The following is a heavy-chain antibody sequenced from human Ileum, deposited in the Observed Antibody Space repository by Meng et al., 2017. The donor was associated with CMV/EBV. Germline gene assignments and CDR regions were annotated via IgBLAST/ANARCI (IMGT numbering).Heavy chain of an antibody. CDR2: IYHSGST. Sequence: SETLSLTCTVSNDYISSYYWTWIRQPPGKGLEWIGCIYHSGSTNYNPSLKSRVTMSIDTSKKQFSLKLTSVTAADTAVYYCARIRGSSVLDYWGQGTLVTVSS. V-gene: IGHV4-59*01. CDR1: NDYISSYY. CDR3: ARIRGSSVLDY. D-gene: IGHD6-6*01. J-gene: IGHJ4*02.